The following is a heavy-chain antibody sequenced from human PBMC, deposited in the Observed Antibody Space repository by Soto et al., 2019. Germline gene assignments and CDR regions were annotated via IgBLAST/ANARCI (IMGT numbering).Heavy chain of an antibody. J-gene: IGHJ5*02. CDR2: IYYAGTT. Sequence: SETLSLTCTVSGGSMISYYWSWIRQPPGRGLEWIGFIYYAGTTNYNPSLKRRVSISLDKSKNQFSLKLTSVTAADTAVYFCARTGKFYYYDMSGLPFDPWGPGVLVTVSS. CDR3: ARTGKFYYYDMSGLPFDP. D-gene: IGHD3-22*01. V-gene: IGHV4-59*12. CDR1: GGSMISYY.